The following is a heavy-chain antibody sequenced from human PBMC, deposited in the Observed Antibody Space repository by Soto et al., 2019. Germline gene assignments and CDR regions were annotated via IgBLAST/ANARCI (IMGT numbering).Heavy chain of an antibody. V-gene: IGHV3-23*01. CDR3: ATHVRCSGASCQYDAFDI. J-gene: IGHJ3*02. D-gene: IGHD2-15*01. Sequence: EVPLLESGGGLVQPGESLRLSCAFSGFIFGNYMMTWVRQAPGKGLEWVSTIRDGGESTYYADSVKGRFTRSRDNCGNALYLQMDSLGGEDPAVYYCATHVRCSGASCQYDAFDIRGQGTMVTVSS. CDR2: IRDGGEST. CDR1: GFIFGNYM.